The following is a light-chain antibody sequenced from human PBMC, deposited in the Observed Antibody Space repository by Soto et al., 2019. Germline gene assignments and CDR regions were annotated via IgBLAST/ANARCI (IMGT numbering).Light chain of an antibody. Sequence: QSVLTQPPSVSGAPGQRVTISCTGSSSNIGAGYNVHWYQQLPGTAPKLLIYVNSNRPSGVPDRFSGSKSGTSASLAITGLQAEDEADYDCQSYDSSLSGVVFGGGTKLTVL. CDR2: VNS. J-gene: IGLJ2*01. V-gene: IGLV1-40*01. CDR3: QSYDSSLSGVV. CDR1: SSNIGAGYN.